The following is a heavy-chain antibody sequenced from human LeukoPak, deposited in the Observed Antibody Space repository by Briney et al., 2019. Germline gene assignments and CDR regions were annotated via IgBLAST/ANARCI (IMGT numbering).Heavy chain of an antibody. Sequence: ASVKVSCKASGGTFSSYAISWVRQATGQGLEWMGWMNPNSGNTGYAQKFQGRVTITRNTSISTAYMVLSSLRSEDTAVYYCARGVGKVVVATTASYWFDPWGQGTLVTVSS. CDR3: ARGVGKVVVATTASYWFDP. CDR2: MNPNSGNT. D-gene: IGHD2-15*01. J-gene: IGHJ5*02. V-gene: IGHV1-8*03. CDR1: GGTFSSYA.